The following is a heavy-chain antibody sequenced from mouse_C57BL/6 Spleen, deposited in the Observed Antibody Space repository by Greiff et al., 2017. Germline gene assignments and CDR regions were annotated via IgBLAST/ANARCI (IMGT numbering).Heavy chain of an antibody. CDR3: AKKGYSNPMDY. CDR2: INPGSGGT. V-gene: IGHV1-54*01. D-gene: IGHD2-5*01. CDR1: GYAFTNYL. Sequence: QVQLQQSGAELVRPGTSVKVSCKASGYAFTNYLIEWVKQRPGQGLEWIGVINPGSGGTNYNEKFKGKATLTADKSSSTAYMQLSSLTSEDSAVXFCAKKGYSNPMDYWGQGTSVTVSS. J-gene: IGHJ4*01.